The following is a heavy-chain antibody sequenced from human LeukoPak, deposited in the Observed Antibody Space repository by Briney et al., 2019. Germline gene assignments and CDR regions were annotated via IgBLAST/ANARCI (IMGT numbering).Heavy chain of an antibody. V-gene: IGHV4-61*02. D-gene: IGHD3-9*01. Sequence: SQTLSLTCTVSGDSITSGSYYWSWIRQPAGKGLEWIGRIFISGGTNYNPSLRSRVTMSLDTSKNQFSLKLYSVTAADTAVYYCARGGSTLHSAGGHDIEFYYYYYMDAWGNGTTVTISS. CDR2: IFISGGT. J-gene: IGHJ6*03. CDR3: ARGGSTLHSAGGHDIEFYYYYYMDA. CDR1: GDSITSGSYY.